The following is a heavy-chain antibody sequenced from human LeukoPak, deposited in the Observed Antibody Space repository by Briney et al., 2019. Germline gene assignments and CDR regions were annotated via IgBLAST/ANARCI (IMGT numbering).Heavy chain of an antibody. J-gene: IGHJ4*02. Sequence: SETLSLTCTVSGGSISNYYWSWIRHPPGKGLEWTGYIYYSGRTNYSPSLNSRVTISVDTSKNQFSLKLSSVTAADTAVYYCARCFWSGYSYYFDYWGQGTLVTVSS. CDR3: ARCFWSGYSYYFDY. V-gene: IGHV4-59*01. CDR1: GGSISNYY. CDR2: IYYSGRT. D-gene: IGHD3-3*01.